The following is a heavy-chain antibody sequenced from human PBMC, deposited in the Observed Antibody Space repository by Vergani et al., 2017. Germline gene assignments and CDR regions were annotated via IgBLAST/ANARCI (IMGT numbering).Heavy chain of an antibody. V-gene: IGHV1-46*01. Sequence: QVQLVQSGAEVKKPGASVKVSCKASGYTFTSYYMHWVRQAPGQGLEWMGIINPSGGSTSYAQKFQGRVTMTRDTSTSTVYMELSSLRSEDTAVYYCARDXAYYYDSSGYSRRPYYYYYGMDVWGQGTTVTVSS. D-gene: IGHD3-22*01. J-gene: IGHJ6*02. CDR2: INPSGGST. CDR1: GYTFTSYY. CDR3: ARDXAYYYDSSGYSRRPYYYYYGMDV.